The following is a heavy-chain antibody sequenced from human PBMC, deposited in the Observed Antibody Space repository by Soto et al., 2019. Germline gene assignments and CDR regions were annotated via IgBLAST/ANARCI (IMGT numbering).Heavy chain of an antibody. CDR1: GFTFSSYA. CDR3: ALDSSGYYY. J-gene: IGHJ4*02. Sequence: LRLSCAASGFTFSSYAMSWVRQAPGKGLEWVSAISGSGGSTYYADSVKGRLTISRDNSKNTLYLQMNSLRAEDTAVYYCALDSSGYYYWGQGTLVTVSS. D-gene: IGHD3-22*01. V-gene: IGHV3-23*01. CDR2: ISGSGGST.